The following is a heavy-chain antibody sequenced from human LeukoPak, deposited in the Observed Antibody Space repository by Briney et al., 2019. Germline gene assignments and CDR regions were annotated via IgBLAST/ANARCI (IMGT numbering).Heavy chain of an antibody. J-gene: IGHJ4*02. CDR1: GGSISSSSYY. Sequence: SETLSLTCTVSGGSISSSSYYWGWIRQPPGKGLEWIGSIYYSRSTYYNPSLKSRVTISVDTSKNQFSLKLSSVTAADTAVYYCARHGHSSPFLYWGQGTLVTVSS. CDR3: ARHGHSSPFLY. CDR2: IYYSRST. D-gene: IGHD6-13*01. V-gene: IGHV4-39*01.